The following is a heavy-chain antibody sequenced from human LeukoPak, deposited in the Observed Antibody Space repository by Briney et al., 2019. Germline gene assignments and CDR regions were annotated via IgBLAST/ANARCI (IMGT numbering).Heavy chain of an antibody. Sequence: PGGSLRLSCAASGFTFDDYAMHWVRQAPGKGLEWVSGISWNSGSIAYADSVKGRFTISRDNSKNTLYLQMNSLRAEDTAVYYCARVSGANPSSTSIDYYYYGMNVWGQGTTVTVSS. CDR2: ISWNSGSI. CDR1: GFTFDDYA. CDR3: ARVSGANPSSTSIDYYYYGMNV. V-gene: IGHV3-9*01. D-gene: IGHD1-26*01. J-gene: IGHJ6*02.